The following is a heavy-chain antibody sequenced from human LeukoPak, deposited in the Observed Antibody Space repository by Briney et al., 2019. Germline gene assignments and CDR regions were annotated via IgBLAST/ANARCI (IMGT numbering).Heavy chain of an antibody. CDR1: GGTFSSYA. CDR2: IIPIFGTA. CDR3: ARGVVVPAAMGADY. V-gene: IGHV1-69*05. J-gene: IGHJ4*02. Sequence: SVKVSCKASGGTFSSYAISWVRQAPGQGLEWMGGIIPIFGTANYAQKFQGRVTITTDESASTAYMELSSLRSEDTAVYYCARGVVVPAAMGADYWGQGTLVTVSS. D-gene: IGHD2-2*01.